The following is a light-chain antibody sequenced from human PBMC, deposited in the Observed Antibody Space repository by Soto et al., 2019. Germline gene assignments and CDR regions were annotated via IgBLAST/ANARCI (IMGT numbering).Light chain of an antibody. Sequence: EIVLTQSPGTLSLSPGEGATLSCRASENVYINSLAWYQQKPGQPPRLLIYGAATRASAAPDRFSGTGSGADFTLSITGLEPEYFAVYYCQPYGTSPLTFGPGTRVD. CDR1: ENVYINS. J-gene: IGKJ3*01. CDR3: QPYGTSPLT. V-gene: IGKV3-20*01. CDR2: GAA.